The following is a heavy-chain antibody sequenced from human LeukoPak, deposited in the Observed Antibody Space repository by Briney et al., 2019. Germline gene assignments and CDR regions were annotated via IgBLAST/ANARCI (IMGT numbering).Heavy chain of an antibody. CDR2: IYYSGST. D-gene: IGHD1-1*01. V-gene: IGHV4-59*06. J-gene: IGHJ4*02. CDR1: GGSISNYY. CDR3: ARDTTGTTYALDY. Sequence: SETLSLTCTVSGGSISNYYWSWIRQHPGKGLEWIGYIYYSGSTYYNPSLKSRLTISVDTSKNQFSLKLSSVTAADTAVYYCARDTTGTTYALDYWGQGTLVTVSS.